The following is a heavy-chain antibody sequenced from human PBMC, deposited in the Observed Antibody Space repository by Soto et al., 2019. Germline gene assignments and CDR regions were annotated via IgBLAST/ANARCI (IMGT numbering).Heavy chain of an antibody. D-gene: IGHD3-22*01. V-gene: IGHV3-30*03. J-gene: IGHJ4*02. CDR2: VSYDGSYK. CDR3: ARDRHDSSGYYCPFDY. Sequence: PGGSLRLSCAASGLTFSSYGMHWVRQAPGKGLEWVAVVSYDGSYKNYADSVKGRFTISRDNSKNTLYLQMNSLRAEDTAVYYCARDRHDSSGYYCPFDYWGQGTLVTVSS. CDR1: GLTFSSYG.